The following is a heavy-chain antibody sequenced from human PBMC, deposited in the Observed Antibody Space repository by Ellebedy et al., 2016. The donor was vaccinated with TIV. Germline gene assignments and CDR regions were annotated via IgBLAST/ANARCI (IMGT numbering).Heavy chain of an antibody. D-gene: IGHD1-14*01. V-gene: IGHV4-39*07. CDR1: GASFSSRSYY. Sequence: MPSETLSLTCTVSGASFSSRSYYWGWIRQPPGKGLEWIGNIYYSGSTYYSPSLKSRVTISVDTSKNQFSLKLSSVTAADTAVYYCASKDHGYWYFDLWGRGTLVTVSS. J-gene: IGHJ2*01. CDR3: ASKDHGYWYFDL. CDR2: IYYSGST.